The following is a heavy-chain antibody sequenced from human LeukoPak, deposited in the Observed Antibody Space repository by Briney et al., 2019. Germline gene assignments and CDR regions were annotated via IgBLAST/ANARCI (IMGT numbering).Heavy chain of an antibody. CDR3: ARDYIHTIFGVVMVPDAFDI. CDR1: GGSISSYY. D-gene: IGHD3-3*01. V-gene: IGHV4-4*07. Sequence: PSETLSLTCTVSGGSISSYYWSWIRQPAGKGLEWIGRIYTSGSTNYNPSLKSRVTMSVDTSKNQFSLKLSSVTAADTAVYYCARDYIHTIFGVVMVPDAFDIWGQGTMVTVSS. CDR2: IYTSGST. J-gene: IGHJ3*02.